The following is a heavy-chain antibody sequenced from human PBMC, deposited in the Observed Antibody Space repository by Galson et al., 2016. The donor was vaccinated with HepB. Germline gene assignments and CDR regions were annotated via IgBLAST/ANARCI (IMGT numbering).Heavy chain of an antibody. CDR1: GYSFTSYW. V-gene: IGHV5-51*01. Sequence: QSGAEVKKPGESLKISCKGSGYSFTSYWIGWVRQMPGKGLEWMGTIYPRDSDTRYSPSFQGQITISADDSISTAYLQWSSLKVSDTAIYYCTRQVVGAANFEYWGQGTLVTVSS. CDR3: TRQVVGAANFEY. J-gene: IGHJ4*02. CDR2: IYPRDSDT. D-gene: IGHD2-15*01.